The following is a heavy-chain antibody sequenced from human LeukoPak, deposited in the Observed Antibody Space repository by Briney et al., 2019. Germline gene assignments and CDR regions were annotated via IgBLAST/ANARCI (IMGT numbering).Heavy chain of an antibody. CDR3: AREIGPIQLHLWGSAFDS. CDR1: GGTFSSYA. CDR2: IIPIFGTA. V-gene: IGHV1-69*05. Sequence: SVKVSCKASGGTFSSYAISWVRQAPGQGLEWMGGIIPIFGTASYAQKFQGRVTMTRDTSTSTVYMELSSLRSEDTAVYYCAREIGPIQLHLWGSAFDSWGQGTLVTVSS. J-gene: IGHJ4*02. D-gene: IGHD5-18*01.